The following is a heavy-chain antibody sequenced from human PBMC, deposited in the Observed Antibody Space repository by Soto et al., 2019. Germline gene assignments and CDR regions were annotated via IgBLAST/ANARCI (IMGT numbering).Heavy chain of an antibody. CDR2: ISTYNGKT. Sequence: QLQLVQSGGEVKTPGASVKVSCTTSGYTFTSHGISWVRQPPGHGLEGMGWISTYNGKTDYAQKFQGRVTMTADTRTSTVYMEVRSLRSDDTAVYYCARLLTEGATYREDAFDMWGQGTKVTVSS. CDR1: GYTFTSHG. D-gene: IGHD1-26*01. CDR3: ARLLTEGATYREDAFDM. J-gene: IGHJ3*02. V-gene: IGHV1-18*01.